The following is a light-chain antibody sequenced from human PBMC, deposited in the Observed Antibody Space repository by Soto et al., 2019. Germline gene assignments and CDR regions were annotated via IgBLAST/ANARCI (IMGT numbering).Light chain of an antibody. CDR2: WVS. J-gene: IGKJ5*01. Sequence: DIVMTQSPDSLAVSLGERATINCKSSQSVLYSSNNKNYLAWYQQKPGQPPKLLIYWVSTRESGVPDRFSGSGSGTDFTLTISSLQAEDAAVYYCQQYYSTPPAFGQGTRLEIK. CDR1: QSVLYSSNNKNY. V-gene: IGKV4-1*01. CDR3: QQYYSTPPA.